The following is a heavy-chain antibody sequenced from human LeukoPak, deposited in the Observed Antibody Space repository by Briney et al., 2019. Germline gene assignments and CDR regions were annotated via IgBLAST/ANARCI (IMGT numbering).Heavy chain of an antibody. D-gene: IGHD3-9*01. CDR2: IYYSGST. CDR3: ARAAILTGSYYYFDY. J-gene: IGHJ4*02. Sequence: SETLSLTCTVSGGSISSSSYYWGWIRQPPGKGLEWIGSIYYSGSTYYNPSLKSRVTISVDTSRNQFSLKLSSVTAADTAVYYCARAAILTGSYYYFDYWGQGTLVTVSS. V-gene: IGHV4-39*07. CDR1: GGSISSSSYY.